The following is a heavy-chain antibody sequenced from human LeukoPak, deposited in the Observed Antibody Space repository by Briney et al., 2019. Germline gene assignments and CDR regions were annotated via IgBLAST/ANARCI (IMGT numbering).Heavy chain of an antibody. J-gene: IGHJ4*02. Sequence: GGSLRLSCAASGFTFSSYAMSWVRQAPGKGLEWVSSISGSGGSTYYADSVKGRFTISRDNSKNTLYLQMNSLRAEDTTVYYCAKASRLLHGSGSYPGYFDYWGQGTLVTVSS. CDR1: GFTFSSYA. CDR3: AKASRLLHGSGSYPGYFDY. V-gene: IGHV3-23*01. CDR2: ISGSGGST. D-gene: IGHD3-10*01.